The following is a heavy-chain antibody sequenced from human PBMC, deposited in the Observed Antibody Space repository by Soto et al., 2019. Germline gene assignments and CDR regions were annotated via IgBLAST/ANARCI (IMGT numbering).Heavy chain of an antibody. CDR3: AREGTIFVVVIIFDY. CDR2: ISGFNGNT. Sequence: ASVKVSCKASGYSFFSYGISWVRQAPGQGLEWMGWISGFNGNTNYAQKVQGRVTMTTDTSTSTAYMELGSVRSDDTAVYYCAREGTIFVVVIIFDYWGQATLGTVSS. J-gene: IGHJ4*02. CDR1: GYSFFSYG. V-gene: IGHV1-18*04. D-gene: IGHD3-3*01.